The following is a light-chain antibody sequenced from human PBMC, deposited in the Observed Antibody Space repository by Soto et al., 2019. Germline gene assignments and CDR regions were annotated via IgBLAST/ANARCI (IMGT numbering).Light chain of an antibody. CDR2: SAS. CDR3: QQLNGYQLA. CDR1: QAMSTY. J-gene: IGKJ4*01. V-gene: IGKV1-9*01. Sequence: DIQLTQSPSFLSASVGGTVTITCRTSQAMSTYLAWYQQKPGKVPKLLIRSASTLQSGVPPRFSGGGSGTEFTLTISTLQPDDSGIYYCQQLNGYQLAFGGGTNLEIK.